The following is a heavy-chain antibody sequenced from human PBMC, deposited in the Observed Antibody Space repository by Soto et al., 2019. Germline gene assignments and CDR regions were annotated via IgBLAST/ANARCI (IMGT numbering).Heavy chain of an antibody. CDR2: INPNSGGT. J-gene: IGHJ5*02. Sequence: ASVKVSCKASGYTXTGYYMHWVRQAPGQGLEWMGWINPNSGGTNYAQKFQGWVTMTRDTSISTAYMELSRLRSDDTAVYYCARDRWYYYDSSGYQSWFEPWGQGTLVTVSS. CDR1: GYTXTGYY. CDR3: ARDRWYYYDSSGYQSWFEP. V-gene: IGHV1-2*04. D-gene: IGHD3-22*01.